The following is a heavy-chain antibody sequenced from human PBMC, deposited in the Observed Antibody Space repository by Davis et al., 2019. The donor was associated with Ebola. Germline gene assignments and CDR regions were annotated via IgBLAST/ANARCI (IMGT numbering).Heavy chain of an antibody. CDR2: ISSSSSYI. D-gene: IGHD6-6*01. CDR3: ARESSIAALFT. CDR1: GFTFHNYA. J-gene: IGHJ5*02. V-gene: IGHV3-21*01. Sequence: GESLKISCTASGFTFHNYAMSWVRQAPGKGLEWVSSISSSSSYIYYADSVKGRFTISRDNAKNSLYLQMNSLRAGDTAVYYCARESSIAALFTWGQGTLVTVSS.